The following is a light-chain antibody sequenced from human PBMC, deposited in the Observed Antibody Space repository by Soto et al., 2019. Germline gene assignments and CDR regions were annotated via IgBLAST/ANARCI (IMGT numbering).Light chain of an antibody. V-gene: IGKV3-15*01. CDR3: QQYNNWLT. CDR1: QSVSSN. J-gene: IGKJ1*01. Sequence: ETVMTQSPVTLSVSPGETVTLSCRASQSVSSNLAWYQQRPGQAPRLLIFGASTRATGIPARFSGSGSGTEFTLTISSLQYEDVAVYFCQQYNNWLTFGQGTKVEVK. CDR2: GAS.